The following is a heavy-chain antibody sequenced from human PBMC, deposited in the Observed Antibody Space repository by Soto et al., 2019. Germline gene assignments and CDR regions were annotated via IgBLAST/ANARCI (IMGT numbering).Heavy chain of an antibody. CDR2: ISGSSDFL. V-gene: IGHV3-21*01. J-gene: IGHJ3*02. D-gene: IGHD6-13*01. Sequence: GGSLRLSCSASGFTFSNSIINWVRQAPGQGLEWVSSISGSSDFLYYADSVKGRFTISRDTATNSLYLQMNSLRAEDTAVYYCATSTWYAFDIWGQGTMVTVSS. CDR1: GFTFSNSI. CDR3: ATSTWYAFDI.